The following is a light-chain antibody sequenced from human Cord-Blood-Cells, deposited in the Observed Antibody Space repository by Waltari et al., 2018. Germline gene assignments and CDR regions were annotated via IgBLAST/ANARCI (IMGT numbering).Light chain of an antibody. CDR3: QQYDNLT. J-gene: IGKJ4*01. CDR1: QDISNY. V-gene: IGKV1-33*01. CDR2: DAS. Sequence: DIQMTKSPSSLSASVGDSVTITCQASQDISNYLNWYQQKPGKAPKLLIYDASNLETGVPSRFSGSGSGTDFTFTISSLQPEDIATYYCQQYDNLTFGGGTKVEIK.